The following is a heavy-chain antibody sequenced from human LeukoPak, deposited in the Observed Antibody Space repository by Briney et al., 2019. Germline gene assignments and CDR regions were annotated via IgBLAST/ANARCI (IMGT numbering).Heavy chain of an antibody. Sequence: GRSLRLSCAASGFTFSSYGMHWVRQAPGKGREWGAVIWYDGSNKYYADSVKGRFTISRDNSKNTLYLQMNSLRAEDTAVYYCPRDKVDTASGAFDIWGQGTMVTVSS. CDR2: IWYDGSNK. CDR1: GFTFSSYG. J-gene: IGHJ3*02. D-gene: IGHD5-18*01. V-gene: IGHV3-33*01. CDR3: PRDKVDTASGAFDI.